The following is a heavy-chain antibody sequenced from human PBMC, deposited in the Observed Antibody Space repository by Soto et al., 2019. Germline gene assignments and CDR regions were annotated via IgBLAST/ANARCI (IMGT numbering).Heavy chain of an antibody. CDR1: GFTFSSYS. CDR2: ISSSSSTI. V-gene: IGHV3-48*02. CDR3: ARDQYYDILTGYSDPYYYYYGVDV. D-gene: IGHD3-9*01. J-gene: IGHJ6*02. Sequence: PGGSLRLSCAASGFTFSSYSMNWVRQAPGKGLEWVSYISSSSSTIYYADSVKGRFTISRDNAKNSLYLQMNSLRDEDTAVYYCARDQYYDILTGYSDPYYYYYGVDVWGQGTTVTVSS.